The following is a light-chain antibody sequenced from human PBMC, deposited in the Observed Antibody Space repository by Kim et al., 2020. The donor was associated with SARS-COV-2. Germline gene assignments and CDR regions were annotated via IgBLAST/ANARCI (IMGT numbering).Light chain of an antibody. CDR1: QSISNY. Sequence: ASVGDRVTITCRASQSISNYLDWYQERPGKAPNLLVYATSTLQSGVPSRFSGSGSGTEYILTISSLQPEDFATYYCQQVKSYPLTFGGGTKVDIK. J-gene: IGKJ4*01. CDR2: ATS. CDR3: QQVKSYPLT. V-gene: IGKV1-9*01.